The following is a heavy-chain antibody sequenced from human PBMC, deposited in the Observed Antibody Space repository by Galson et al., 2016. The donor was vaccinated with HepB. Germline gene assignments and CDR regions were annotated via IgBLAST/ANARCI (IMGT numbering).Heavy chain of an antibody. V-gene: IGHV3-15*01. Sequence: SLRLSCAASGFSFSSAWMSWVRQAPGKGLEWVGRIKSKTDGGTTDYAAPVKGRFTISRDDSKNTLYLQMNSLKTEDTAVYYCTTRSWRNKFDYWGQGTLVTVSS. CDR3: TTRSWRNKFDY. J-gene: IGHJ4*02. CDR2: IKSKTDGGTT. CDR1: GFSFSSAW. D-gene: IGHD1/OR15-1a*01.